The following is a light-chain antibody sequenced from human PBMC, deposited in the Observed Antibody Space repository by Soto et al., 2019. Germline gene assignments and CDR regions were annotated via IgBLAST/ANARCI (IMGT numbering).Light chain of an antibody. CDR2: AAS. V-gene: IGKV1-39*01. Sequence: QMTQSPSSLSASVGDRVTITCRASQSISISLNWYQQKPGIAPKILISAASSLESGVPARFSGSGSGTDFTLTISSLQPEDFATYFCHQSFSTPYSFGQGTKVEI. J-gene: IGKJ2*03. CDR3: HQSFSTPYS. CDR1: QSISIS.